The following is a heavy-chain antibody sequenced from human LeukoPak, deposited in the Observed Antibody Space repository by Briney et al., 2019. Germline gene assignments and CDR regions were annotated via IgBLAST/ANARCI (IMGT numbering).Heavy chain of an antibody. CDR2: ISGSGGST. CDR3: AKGGSGPDHFDY. V-gene: IGHV3-23*01. CDR1: GFTFSSYG. D-gene: IGHD2-15*01. J-gene: IGHJ4*02. Sequence: GGSLRLSCAASGFTFSSYGMHWVRQAPGKGLEWVAVISGSGGSTYYADSVKGRFTISRDNSKNTLYLQMNSLRAEDTAVYYCAKGGSGPDHFDYWGQGTLVTVSS.